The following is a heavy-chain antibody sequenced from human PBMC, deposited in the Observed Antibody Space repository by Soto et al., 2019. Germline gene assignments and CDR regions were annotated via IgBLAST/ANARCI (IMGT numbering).Heavy chain of an antibody. J-gene: IGHJ4*02. CDR1: GYTFSSYW. D-gene: IGHD3-9*01. CDR2: IYPGDSDT. V-gene: IGHV5-51*01. CDR3: ARRQYDILSGYWGPGYFDY. Sequence: GESLKISCRGSGYTFSSYWIGWVRQMPGKGLEWMGIIYPGDSDTKYSPSFQGQVTISADKSISTAYLQWSSLKASDTAMYYWARRQYDILSGYWGPGYFDYWGQGTLVTVSS.